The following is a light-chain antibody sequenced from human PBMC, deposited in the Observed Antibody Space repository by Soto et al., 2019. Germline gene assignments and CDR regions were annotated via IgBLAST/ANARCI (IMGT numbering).Light chain of an antibody. V-gene: IGKV3-20*01. CDR3: QQYGRSTYT. CDR1: QIVIGNY. Sequence: EIVLTQSPDTLSLSPGERATLSCRASQIVIGNYLAWYQQKPGQAPRLLIYGASSRTAGIADKFSGSGSGTDITSTINRLEPEDVAGYYCQQYGRSTYTFGQGTKLEI. CDR2: GAS. J-gene: IGKJ2*01.